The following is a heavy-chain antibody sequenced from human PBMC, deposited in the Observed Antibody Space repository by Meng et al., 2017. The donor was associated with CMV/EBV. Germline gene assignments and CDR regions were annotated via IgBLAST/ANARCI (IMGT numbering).Heavy chain of an antibody. CDR3: TTEWIAAAGTPDY. CDR1: GFTFSSYA. CDR2: IKSKTDGGTT. V-gene: IGHV3-15*01. D-gene: IGHD6-13*01. J-gene: IGHJ4*02. Sequence: GESLKISCAASGFTFSSYAMHWVRQAPGKGLEWVGRIKSKTDGGTTDYAAPVKGRFTISRDDSKNTLYLQMNSLKTEDTAVYYCTTEWIAAAGTPDYWGQGTLVTVSS.